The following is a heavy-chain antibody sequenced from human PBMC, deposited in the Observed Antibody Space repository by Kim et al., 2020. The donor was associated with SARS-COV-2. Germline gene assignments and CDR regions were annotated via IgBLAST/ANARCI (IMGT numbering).Heavy chain of an antibody. CDR3: AKREYSFYGMDV. Sequence: GGSLRLSCAASGFTFSRHPMNWVRQTPGKGLEWVSTIDDTGRSTNYADSVRGRFTITRDNSKSTLYLQMNSLRAEDTAVYYCAKREYSFYGMDVWGQGTTVTVSS. CDR2: IDDTGRST. V-gene: IGHV3-23*05. J-gene: IGHJ6*02. CDR1: GFTFSRHP. D-gene: IGHD5-12*01.